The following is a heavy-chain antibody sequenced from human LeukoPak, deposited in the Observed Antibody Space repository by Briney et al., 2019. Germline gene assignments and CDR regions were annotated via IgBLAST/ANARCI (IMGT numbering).Heavy chain of an antibody. V-gene: IGHV3-33*01. Sequence: PGGSLRLSCAASGFTFNSYGMHWVRQAPGKGLEWVAVIWYDGTNKYYGDSVKGRFTISRDNSKNTLYLQMHSLRAEDTAVYYCARGPSPGAFYFDSSGYLWGQGTLVTVSS. J-gene: IGHJ5*02. CDR1: GFTFNSYG. D-gene: IGHD3-22*01. CDR3: ARGPSPGAFYFDSSGYL. CDR2: IWYDGTNK.